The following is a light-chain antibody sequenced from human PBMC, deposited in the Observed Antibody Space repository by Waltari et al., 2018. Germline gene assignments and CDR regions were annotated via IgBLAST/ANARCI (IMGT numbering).Light chain of an antibody. CDR3: QQYGSTPQS. J-gene: IGKJ1*01. V-gene: IGKV3-20*01. CDR2: AAS. CDR1: QRVSSSY. Sequence: DIPLTQSPGTLALSPGETPTPPCRASQRVSSSYVAWYHQKPDQAPRLVLYAASTRAAGIAARLSGSGSGTDFTLTITSLEPDDVGLYYCQQYGSTPQSFGQGTKVEIK.